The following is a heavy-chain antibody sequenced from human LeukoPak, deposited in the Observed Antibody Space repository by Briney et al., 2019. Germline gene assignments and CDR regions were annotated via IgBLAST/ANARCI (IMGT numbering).Heavy chain of an antibody. CDR2: IIPIFGTA. V-gene: IGHV1-69*05. Sequence: GASVKVSCEASGYTFTSYDINWVRQAPGQGLEWMGRIIPIFGTANYAQKFQGRVTITTDESTSTAYMELSSLRSEDTAVYYCARDGGYSGYDAAYYYYYYMDVWGKGTTVTVSS. CDR3: ARDGGYSGYDAAYYYYYYMDV. J-gene: IGHJ6*03. CDR1: GYTFTSYD. D-gene: IGHD5-12*01.